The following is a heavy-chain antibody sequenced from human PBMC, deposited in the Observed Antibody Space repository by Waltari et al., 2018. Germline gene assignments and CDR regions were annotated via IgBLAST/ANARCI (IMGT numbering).Heavy chain of an antibody. CDR2: IYPAGST. Sequence: DVQLVESGGNLVHPGGSLRLSCSASGFRVPTTHMSWVRQAPGKGLDWVSIIYPAGSTYNADSVMGRFTISRDVSQNTVHLQMNNLRPEDTAVYYCANFGDNGFGIPGFIDDYWGRGMLVTVSS. D-gene: IGHD3-10*01. J-gene: IGHJ4*02. CDR3: ANFGDNGFGIPGFIDDY. V-gene: IGHV3-66*02. CDR1: GFRVPTTH.